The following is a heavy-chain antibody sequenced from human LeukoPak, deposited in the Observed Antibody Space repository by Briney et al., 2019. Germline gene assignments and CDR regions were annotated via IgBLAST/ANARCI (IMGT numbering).Heavy chain of an antibody. CDR2: IKQDETEK. V-gene: IGHV3-7*03. Sequence: GGSLRLSCTASGFTFSNFWMGWVRQAPGKGLEWVANIKQDETEKFYLGSVKGRFTISRDNSKNTLYLQMNSLRAEDTAVYYCATSRVYDYWGQGTLVTVSS. CDR3: ATSRVYDY. J-gene: IGHJ4*02. CDR1: GFTFSNFW.